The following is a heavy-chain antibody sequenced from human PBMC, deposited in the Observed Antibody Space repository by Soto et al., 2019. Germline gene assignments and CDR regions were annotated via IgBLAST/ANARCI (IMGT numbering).Heavy chain of an antibody. CDR1: GYTLTELS. Sequence: ASVKVSCKGSGYTLTELSMHWARQAPGKGLEWMGGFDPEDGETIYAQKFQGRVTMTEDTSTDTAYMELSSLRSEDTAVYYCATPGPYCTNGVCLYYFDYWGQGPLVTVSS. D-gene: IGHD2-8*01. CDR2: FDPEDGET. CDR3: ATPGPYCTNGVCLYYFDY. J-gene: IGHJ4*02. V-gene: IGHV1-24*01.